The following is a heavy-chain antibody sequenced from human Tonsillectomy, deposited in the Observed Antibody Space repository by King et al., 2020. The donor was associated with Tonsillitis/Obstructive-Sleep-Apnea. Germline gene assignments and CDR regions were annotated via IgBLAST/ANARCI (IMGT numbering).Heavy chain of an antibody. Sequence: VQLQESGPGLVKPSETLSLTCTVSGGSISSYYWSWIRQPPGKGLEWIGYIYYSGSTNYNPSLKSRVTISVDTSKNQFSLKLSSVTAADTAVYYCARVFGGATYDAFDIWGQGTMVTVSS. CDR1: GGSISSYY. D-gene: IGHD3-16*01. V-gene: IGHV4-59*01. CDR2: IYYSGST. CDR3: ARVFGGATYDAFDI. J-gene: IGHJ3*02.